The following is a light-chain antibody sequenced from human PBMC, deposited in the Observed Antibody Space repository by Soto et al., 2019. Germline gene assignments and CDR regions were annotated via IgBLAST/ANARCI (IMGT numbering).Light chain of an antibody. J-gene: IGLJ3*02. Sequence: QSALTQPPSASGSPGQSVTISCTGTSSDVGGYNYVSWYQQHPGKAPKLIIYEVSKRPSGVPDRFSASKSGNTASLTVSGLQAEDEADYYCSSYAGSNTWVFGGGTKVTVL. CDR1: SSDVGGYNY. CDR2: EVS. CDR3: SSYAGSNTWV. V-gene: IGLV2-8*01.